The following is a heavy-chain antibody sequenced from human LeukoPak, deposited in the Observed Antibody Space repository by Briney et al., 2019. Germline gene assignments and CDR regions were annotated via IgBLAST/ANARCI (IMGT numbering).Heavy chain of an antibody. Sequence: TSETLSLTCTVSGYSISSGYYWGWIRRPPGKGLEWIGTIYHSGSTYYNPSLKSRVTISVDTSKNQFSLKLSSVTAADTAVYYCARDNGRGYYFYWYFDLWGRGTLVTVSS. V-gene: IGHV4-38-2*02. D-gene: IGHD3-22*01. CDR1: GYSISSGYY. CDR3: ARDNGRGYYFYWYFDL. J-gene: IGHJ2*01. CDR2: IYHSGST.